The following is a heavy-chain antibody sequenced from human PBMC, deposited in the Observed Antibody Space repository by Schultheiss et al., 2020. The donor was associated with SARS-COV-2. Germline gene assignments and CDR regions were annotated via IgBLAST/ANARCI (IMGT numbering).Heavy chain of an antibody. V-gene: IGHV3-53*01. CDR3: ARYYDSSGPTPGGLDV. J-gene: IGHJ6*02. CDR1: GFTVSSNY. CDR2: FYSGGST. Sequence: GESLKISCAASGFTVSSNYMNWVRQAPGEGLEWVSLFYSGGSTSYADSVKGRFTISRDNSKNTLYLQMNSLRAEDTAVYYCARYYDSSGPTPGGLDVWGQGTTVTVSS. D-gene: IGHD3-22*01.